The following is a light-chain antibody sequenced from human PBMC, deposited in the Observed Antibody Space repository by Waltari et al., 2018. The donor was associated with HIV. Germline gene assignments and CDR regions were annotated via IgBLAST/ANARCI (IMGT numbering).Light chain of an antibody. CDR1: SSNIGADYR. CDR2: LNH. J-gene: IGLJ2*01. V-gene: IGLV1-40*01. Sequence: QSVLTQPPSVSAAPGQRITISCTGNSSNIGADYRVHWYQHVPGSAPKLLIYLNHNRPAGVPARFSGSRSGSSASLAITGLRPEDEADYYCQSHDSSLSGSSVFGGGTKLTVL. CDR3: QSHDSSLSGSSV.